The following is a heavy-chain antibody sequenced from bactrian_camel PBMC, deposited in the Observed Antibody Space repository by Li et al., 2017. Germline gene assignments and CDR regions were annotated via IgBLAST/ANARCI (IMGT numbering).Heavy chain of an antibody. Sequence: LVESGGGLVQPGGSLRLSCAASGFIFSSYWMYWVRQAPGKGLEWVSSISSLGALTYYADSVKGRFTISHDRAKNTEYLQMNSLKPEDTAMYNCATGYGGQWSPPFQGNEYKYWGQGTQVTVS. V-gene: IGHV3S25*01. CDR2: ISSLGALT. CDR3: ATGYGGQWSPPFQGNEYKY. D-gene: IGHD2*01. CDR1: GFIFSSYW. J-gene: IGHJ4*01.